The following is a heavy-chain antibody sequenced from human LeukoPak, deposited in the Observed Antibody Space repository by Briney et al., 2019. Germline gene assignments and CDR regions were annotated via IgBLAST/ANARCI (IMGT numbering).Heavy chain of an antibody. J-gene: IGHJ4*02. CDR3: ASRSRFLDLDY. Sequence: GSLRLSCAVSGFTFSIYAMNWVRQAPGKGLEWIGNIYYSGSTYYNPSLKSRVTISVDTSKNQFSLKLSSVTAADTAVYYCASRSRFLDLDYWGQGTLVTVSS. V-gene: IGHV4-39*01. CDR1: GFTFSIYA. D-gene: IGHD3-3*01. CDR2: IYYSGST.